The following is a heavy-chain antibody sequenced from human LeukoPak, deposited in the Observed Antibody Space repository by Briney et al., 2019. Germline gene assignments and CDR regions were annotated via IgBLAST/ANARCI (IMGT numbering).Heavy chain of an antibody. V-gene: IGHV3-9*01. CDR1: GFTFDDYA. CDR3: AKGNYFDY. CDR2: ISWNSGSI. J-gene: IGHJ4*02. Sequence: PGGSLRLSCAASGFTFDDYAMHWVRQAPGKGLEWVSGISWNSGSIGYADSVKGRFTIPRDNAKNSLYLQMNSLRAEDTALYYCAKGNYFDYWGQGTLVTVSS.